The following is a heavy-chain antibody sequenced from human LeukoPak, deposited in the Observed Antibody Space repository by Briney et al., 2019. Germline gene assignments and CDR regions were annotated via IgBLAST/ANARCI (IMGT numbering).Heavy chain of an antibody. D-gene: IGHD6-19*01. J-gene: IGHJ4*02. CDR1: GYTFSSYY. CDR3: ARDNSGWSVDY. V-gene: IGHV1-46*04. Sequence: ASVKVSCKASGYTFSSYYMHWVRQAPGQGLEWMGIISPSGDYTRYAQKLQGRVSMTLDTSTSTVYKEPNSLESEDTAMYYCARDNSGWSVDYWGQGTLVTVTS. CDR2: ISPSGDYT.